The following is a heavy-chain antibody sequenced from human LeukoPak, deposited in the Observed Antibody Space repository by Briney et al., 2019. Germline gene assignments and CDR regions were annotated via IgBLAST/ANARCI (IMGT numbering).Heavy chain of an antibody. Sequence: PGGSLRLSCAASGFTLSSYEMNWVRQAPGKGLEWVSYISSSGSTIYYADSVKGRFTISRDNAKNSLYLQMNSLRAEDTAVYYCARGRPLGYCSGGSCYYYWGQGTLVTVSS. CDR2: ISSSGSTI. CDR1: GFTLSSYE. V-gene: IGHV3-48*03. D-gene: IGHD2-15*01. CDR3: ARGRPLGYCSGGSCYYY. J-gene: IGHJ4*02.